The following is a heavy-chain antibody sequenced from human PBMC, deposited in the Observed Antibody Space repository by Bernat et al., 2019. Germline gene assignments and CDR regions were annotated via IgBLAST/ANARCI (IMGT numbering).Heavy chain of an antibody. V-gene: IGHV1-3*01. CDR2: INAGNGNT. CDR1: GYTFTSYA. D-gene: IGHD2-2*01. J-gene: IGHJ4*02. CDR3: ARGRYCSSTSCYGLDY. Sequence: QVQLVQSGAEVKKPGASVKVSCKASGYTFTSYAMHWVRQAPGQRLEWMGWINAGNGNTKYSQKFQGRVTITRDTSASTAYMELSSLRSEDTAVYYCARGRYCSSTSCYGLDYWGQGTLVTVPS.